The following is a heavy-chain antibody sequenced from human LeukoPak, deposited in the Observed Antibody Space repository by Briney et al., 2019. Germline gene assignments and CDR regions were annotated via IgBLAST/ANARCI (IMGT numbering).Heavy chain of an antibody. D-gene: IGHD3-22*01. V-gene: IGHV1-69*05. J-gene: IGHJ6*03. CDR2: IIPIFGTA. CDR3: ARDLGYYDSSGYPLGHYMDV. CDR1: GGTFSSYA. Sequence: ASVKVSCKASGGTFSSYAISWVRQAPGQGLEWMGGIIPIFGTANYAQKFQGRVTITTDESTSTAYMELSSLRSEDTAVYYCARDLGYYDSSGYPLGHYMDVWGKGTTVTVSS.